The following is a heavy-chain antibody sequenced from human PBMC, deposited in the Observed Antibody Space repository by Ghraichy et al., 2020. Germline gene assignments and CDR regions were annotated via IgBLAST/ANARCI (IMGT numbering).Heavy chain of an antibody. D-gene: IGHD4-17*01. J-gene: IGHJ1*01. CDR1: GGSISSGGYY. V-gene: IGHV4-31*03. Sequence: LNISCTVSGGSISSGGYYWNWIRQHPGKGLEWIGYIYYRGSTYYNPSLRSRVTISLDTSKNLLSLKLSSVTAADTAVYYCARDSGDSDEYFQHWGQGTLVTVSS. CDR2: IYYRGST. CDR3: ARDSGDSDEYFQH.